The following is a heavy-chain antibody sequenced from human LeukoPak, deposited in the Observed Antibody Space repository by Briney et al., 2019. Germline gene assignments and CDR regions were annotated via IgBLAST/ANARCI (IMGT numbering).Heavy chain of an antibody. CDR1: GGSISGSSYY. Sequence: PSETLSLTCTVSGGSISGSSYYWGWIRQPPGKGLEWIGSIYYSGSTYYNPSLKSRVTISVDTSKNQFSLKLSSVTAADTAVYYCASPSWNYGLPGTFDYWGQGTLVTVSS. CDR2: IYYSGST. J-gene: IGHJ4*02. V-gene: IGHV4-39*01. CDR3: ASPSWNYGLPGTFDY. D-gene: IGHD1-7*01.